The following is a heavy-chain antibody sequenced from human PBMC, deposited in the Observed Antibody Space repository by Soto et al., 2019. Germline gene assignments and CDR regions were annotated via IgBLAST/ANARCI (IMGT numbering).Heavy chain of an antibody. CDR1: GYTFTSYA. CDR2: INTNTGNP. Sequence: QVQLVQSGSELKKPGASVKVSCKASGYTFTSYAMNWVRQAPGQGLEWMGWINTNTGNPTYAQGFTGRFVFSLDTSVSTAYLQICSLKAEDTAVYYCAXXXXXYDFWSGRGYGMDVWGQGTTVTVSS. V-gene: IGHV7-4-1*01. CDR3: AXXXXXYDFWSGRGYGMDV. J-gene: IGHJ6*02. D-gene: IGHD3-3*01.